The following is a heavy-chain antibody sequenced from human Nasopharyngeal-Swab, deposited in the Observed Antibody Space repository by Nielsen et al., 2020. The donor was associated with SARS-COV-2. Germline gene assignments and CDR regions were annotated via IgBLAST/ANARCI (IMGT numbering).Heavy chain of an antibody. J-gene: IGHJ6*02. D-gene: IGHD3-10*01. CDR3: ARDTYGSGSNWGYYYGMDV. V-gene: IGHV3-30-3*01. Sequence: VRQAPGKGLEWVAVISYDRSNKYYADSVKGRFTISRDNSKNTLYLQMNSLRAEDTAVYFCARDTYGSGSNWGYYYGMDVWGQGTTVTVSS. CDR2: ISYDRSNK.